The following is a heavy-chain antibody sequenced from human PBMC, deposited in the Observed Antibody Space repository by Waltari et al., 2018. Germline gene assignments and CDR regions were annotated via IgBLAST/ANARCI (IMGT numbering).Heavy chain of an antibody. V-gene: IGHV1-3*01. Sequence: QVQLVQSGAEVKKPGASVKVSCKASGYPFTSYAMHWVRQAPGQRLEWMGWINAGNGNTKYSQKFQGRVTITRDTSASTAYMELSSLRSEDTAVYYCARDTLYSSSWYFFPYYFDYWGQGTLVTVSS. J-gene: IGHJ4*02. CDR3: ARDTLYSSSWYFFPYYFDY. D-gene: IGHD6-13*01. CDR2: INAGNGNT. CDR1: GYPFTSYA.